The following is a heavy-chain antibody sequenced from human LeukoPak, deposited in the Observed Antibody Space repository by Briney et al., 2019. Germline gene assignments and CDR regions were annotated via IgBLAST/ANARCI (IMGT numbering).Heavy chain of an antibody. CDR2: IYHSGST. Sequence: ASETLSLTCTVSGGSISSGGYYWSWIRQPPGKGLEWIGYIYHSGSTYYNPSLKSRVTISVDRSKNQFSLKLSSVTAADTAVYYWARGQQREGSAPTRWFAPGGQGTLVTVSS. CDR3: ARGQQREGSAPTRWFAP. V-gene: IGHV4-30-2*01. J-gene: IGHJ5*02. CDR1: GGSISSGGYY. D-gene: IGHD5-24*01.